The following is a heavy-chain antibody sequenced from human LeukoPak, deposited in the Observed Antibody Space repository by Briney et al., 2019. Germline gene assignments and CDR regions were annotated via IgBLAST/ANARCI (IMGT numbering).Heavy chain of an antibody. CDR1: VDSFCSST. J-gene: IGHJ4*02. D-gene: IGHD4-23*01. CDR3: AAGAVSGGTNY. CDR2: IIPIFGKA. Sequence: GAAAKDSSMASVDSFCSSTTSWVSATPGERLWCVGGIIPIFGKANSAQKLQGRVTINTDESTSTAYMELSSLRSEDTAVYYCAAGAVSGGTNYWGQGALVTVSS. V-gene: IGHV1-69*05.